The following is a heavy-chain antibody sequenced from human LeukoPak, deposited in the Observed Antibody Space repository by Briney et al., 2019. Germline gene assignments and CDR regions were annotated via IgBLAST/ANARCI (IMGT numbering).Heavy chain of an antibody. CDR1: GFTFDDYA. CDR3: AKQDRSYSSSWYRGSFDY. J-gene: IGHJ4*02. CDR2: ISWNSGSI. V-gene: IGHV3-9*01. Sequence: GGSLRLSCAASGFTFDDYAMHWVQQAPGKGLEWVSGISWNSGSIGYADSVKGRFTISRDNAKNTLYLQMNSLRAEDTAVYYCAKQDRSYSSSWYRGSFDYWGQGTLVTVSS. D-gene: IGHD6-13*01.